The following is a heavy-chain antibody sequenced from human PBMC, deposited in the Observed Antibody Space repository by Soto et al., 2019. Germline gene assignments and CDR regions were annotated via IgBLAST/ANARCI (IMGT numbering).Heavy chain of an antibody. CDR3: AKGGSSSWYGGMDV. V-gene: IGHV3-30*18. J-gene: IGHJ6*02. Sequence: GGSLRLSCAASGFTFSSYGMHWVRQAPGKGLEWVAVISYDGSNKCYADSVKGRFTISRDNSKNTLYLQMNSLRAEDTAVYYCAKGGSSSWYGGMDVWGQGTTVTVSS. CDR1: GFTFSSYG. CDR2: ISYDGSNK. D-gene: IGHD6-13*01.